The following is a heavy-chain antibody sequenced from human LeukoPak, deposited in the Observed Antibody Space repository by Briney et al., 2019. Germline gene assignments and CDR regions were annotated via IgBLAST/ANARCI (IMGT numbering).Heavy chain of an antibody. CDR3: ARVRGSGSYEGNFDY. CDR1: GGSISSYY. CDR2: IKQDGSEK. Sequence: ETLSLTCTVSGGSISSYYWSWIRQPPGKGLEWVANIKQDGSEKYYVDSVKGRFTISRDNAKNSLYLQMNSLRAEDTAVYYCARVRGSGSYEGNFDYWGQGTLVTVSS. J-gene: IGHJ4*02. D-gene: IGHD3-10*01. V-gene: IGHV3-7*01.